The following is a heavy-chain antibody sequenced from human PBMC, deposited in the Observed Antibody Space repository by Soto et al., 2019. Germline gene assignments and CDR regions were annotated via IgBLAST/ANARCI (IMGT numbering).Heavy chain of an antibody. Sequence: GSLRLSCAASGFTFSNYAMSWVRQAPGKGLEWVSAISATVGTTYYADPVKGRFTTSRDNSENTLYLQMDSLRAEDTAVYYCAKQYRAAEAGPDFDYWGQGTLVNGSS. J-gene: IGHJ4*02. CDR2: ISATVGTT. D-gene: IGHD6-13*01. CDR1: GFTFSNYA. V-gene: IGHV3-23*01. CDR3: AKQYRAAEAGPDFDY.